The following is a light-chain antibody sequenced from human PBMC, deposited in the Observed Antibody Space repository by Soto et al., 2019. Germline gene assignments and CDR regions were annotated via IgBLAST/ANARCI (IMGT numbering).Light chain of an antibody. CDR2: EVN. J-gene: IGLJ2*01. CDR1: RSDVGAYNS. Sequence: QSALTQPPSASGSRGQSVTISCTGTRSDVGAYNSVSWYQQHPGKAPKLLIYEVNKRPSGVPDRFSGSKSGNTASLIVSGPHAEDEADYHCSSYVCTNSDVAFGGGTKLTVL. CDR3: SSYVCTNSDVA. V-gene: IGLV2-8*01.